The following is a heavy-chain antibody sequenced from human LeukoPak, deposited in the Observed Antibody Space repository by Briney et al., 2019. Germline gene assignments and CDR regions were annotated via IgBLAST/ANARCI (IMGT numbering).Heavy chain of an antibody. D-gene: IGHD3/OR15-3a*01. CDR1: GFTLSDYD. Sequence: GGSLRLSCAASGFTLSDYDIHWVRQAIGKGLDWVSGLGSAGDKYHAGSERGRFTISREDAGNSVYLQMNGLRPEDTAIYYCARAKRETSTRPWTSGMDVWGQGTTVTVSS. J-gene: IGHJ6*02. CDR3: ARAKRETSTRPWTSGMDV. V-gene: IGHV3-13*01. CDR2: LGSAGDK.